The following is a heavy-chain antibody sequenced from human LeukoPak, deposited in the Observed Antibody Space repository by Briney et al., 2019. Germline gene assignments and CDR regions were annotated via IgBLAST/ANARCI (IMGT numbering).Heavy chain of an antibody. Sequence: GGSLRLSCAASGFTFSSYAMSWVRQAPGKGLKWVSAISGSGGSTYYADSVKGRFTISRDNSKNTLYLQMNSLRAEDTAVYYCAKSKSPFRPTTVTSYNWFDPWGQGTLVTVSS. V-gene: IGHV3-23*01. J-gene: IGHJ5*02. CDR3: AKSKSPFRPTTVTSYNWFDP. CDR1: GFTFSSYA. D-gene: IGHD4-11*01. CDR2: ISGSGGST.